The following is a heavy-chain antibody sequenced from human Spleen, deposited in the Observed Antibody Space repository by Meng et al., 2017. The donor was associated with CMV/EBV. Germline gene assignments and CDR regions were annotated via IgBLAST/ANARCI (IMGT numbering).Heavy chain of an antibody. CDR1: GCSHSTVGFY. CDR2: IYDSGST. Sequence: QFRGTGPVTVKPSRTLTPACTVSGCSHSTVGFYWSWIRQHPGKGLEWIGYIYDSGSTYYNPSLRSRVAISIDTSKNQFSLKLTSVTAADTAVYFCARTNYGDYNWFDPWGQGTLVTVSS. J-gene: IGHJ5*02. CDR3: ARTNYGDYNWFDP. V-gene: IGHV4-31*03. D-gene: IGHD4-17*01.